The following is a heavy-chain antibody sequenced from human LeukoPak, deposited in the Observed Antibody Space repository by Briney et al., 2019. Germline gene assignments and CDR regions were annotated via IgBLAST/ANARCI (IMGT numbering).Heavy chain of an antibody. V-gene: IGHV3-23*01. J-gene: IGHJ4*02. D-gene: IGHD1-26*01. CDR2: ISGSGVAT. CDR3: ARNSGSFYVPPDY. Sequence: GGSLRLSCAASGFTFSSYAMSWVRQAPGKGLGWVSDISGSGVATYYADSVKGRFTISRDNSKSTLYLQMNSLRAEDTAVYYCARNSGSFYVPPDYWGQGTLITVSS. CDR1: GFTFSSYA.